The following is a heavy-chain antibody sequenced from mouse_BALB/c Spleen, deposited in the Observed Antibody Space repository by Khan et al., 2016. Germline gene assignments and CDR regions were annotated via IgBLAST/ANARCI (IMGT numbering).Heavy chain of an antibody. D-gene: IGHD4-1*01. V-gene: IGHV9-2-1*01. J-gene: IGHJ2*01. Sequence: QIQLVQSGPELKKPGETVKISCKASGYTFTDYSMHWVKQAPGKGLKWMGWINTATGEPTYADDFKGRFAFSLETSASTAFLQINNLRNEDTATYFCVIDWDLDYWGQGTTLTVSA. CDR2: INTATGEP. CDR3: VIDWDLDY. CDR1: GYTFTDYS.